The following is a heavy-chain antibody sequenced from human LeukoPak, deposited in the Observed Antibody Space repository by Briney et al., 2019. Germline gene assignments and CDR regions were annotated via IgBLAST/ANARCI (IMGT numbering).Heavy chain of an antibody. CDR2: INPNSGGT. CDR3: AGRVGATKGYYFDY. D-gene: IGHD1-26*01. V-gene: IGHV1-2*06. J-gene: IGHJ4*02. CDR1: GYIFTDYY. Sequence: ASVKVSCKASGYIFTDYYMHWVRQAPGQGLEWMGRINPNSGGTNYAQKFQGRVTMTRDTSISTAYMELSRLRSDDTAVYYCAGRVGATKGYYFDYWGQGTLVTVSS.